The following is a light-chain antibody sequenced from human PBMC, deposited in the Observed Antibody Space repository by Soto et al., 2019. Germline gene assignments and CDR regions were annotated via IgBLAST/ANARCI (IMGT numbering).Light chain of an antibody. CDR2: DAS. Sequence: IQLTQSPSTLSASVGDTVTVTCRASQSVSGWLAWSQQQPGTATKVLIYDASSWAGGVPSRFTGRGSGTEFTLTINSLQPDDFATYYCQQYSVYWTFGQGTKVDIK. CDR3: QQYSVYWT. CDR1: QSVSGW. V-gene: IGKV1-5*01. J-gene: IGKJ1*01.